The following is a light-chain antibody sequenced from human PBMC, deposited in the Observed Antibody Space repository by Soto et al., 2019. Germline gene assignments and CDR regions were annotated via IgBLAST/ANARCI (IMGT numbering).Light chain of an antibody. Sequence: DILMTQSPDSLAVSLGERATIDCRSSQSLLYSSNNKNYLAWYQQKPGQPPKLLIYWASTRESGVPDRFSGSGSGTDFTLTISSLQAEDVAVYYCQQYYSTPRTFGQGTKVDIK. J-gene: IGKJ1*01. V-gene: IGKV4-1*01. CDR3: QQYYSTPRT. CDR1: QSLLYSSNNKNY. CDR2: WAS.